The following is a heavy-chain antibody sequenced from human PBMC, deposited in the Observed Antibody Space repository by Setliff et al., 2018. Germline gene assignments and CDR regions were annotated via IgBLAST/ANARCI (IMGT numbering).Heavy chain of an antibody. D-gene: IGHD3-22*01. CDR1: GGTFSSYG. CDR3: ARGQGHYYDSSGCLDY. V-gene: IGHV1-69*05. CDR2: TIPIFGST. Sequence: GASVKVSCKASGGTFSSYGISWVRQAPGQGLEWMGGTIPIFGSTNYAQKFQDRVTIITDESTSTAYMELSSLRSEDTAVYFCARGQGHYYDSSGCLDYWGQGTLVTVSS. J-gene: IGHJ4*02.